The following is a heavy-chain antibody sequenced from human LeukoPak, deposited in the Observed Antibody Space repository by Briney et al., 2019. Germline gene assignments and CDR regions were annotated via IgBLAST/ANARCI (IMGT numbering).Heavy chain of an antibody. CDR2: ISWNSGSI. CDR1: GFTFSSYA. CDR3: ARSGSYLWSGYTDY. J-gene: IGHJ4*02. D-gene: IGHD3-10*01. V-gene: IGHV3-9*01. Sequence: GGSLRLCCSASGFTFSSYAMHSVRQAPGWGLEWDSGISWNSGSIGYADSVKGRFTISRDNAKNSLYLQMNRLRAEDTALYGCARSGSYLWSGYTDYWGQGSLVTVSS.